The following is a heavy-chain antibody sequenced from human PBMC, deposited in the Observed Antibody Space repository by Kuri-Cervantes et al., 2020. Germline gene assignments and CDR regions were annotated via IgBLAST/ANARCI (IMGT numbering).Heavy chain of an antibody. Sequence: GESLKISCAASGFTVSSNYMSWVRQAPGKGLEWVSAISGSGGSTYYADSVKGRFTISRDNSKNTLYLQMNSLRAEDTAVYYCAKSDATTYYDFWSGYYSGFDYWGQGTLVTVSS. CDR1: GFTVSSNY. J-gene: IGHJ4*02. V-gene: IGHV3-23*01. CDR2: ISGSGGST. D-gene: IGHD3-3*01. CDR3: AKSDATTYYDFWSGYYSGFDY.